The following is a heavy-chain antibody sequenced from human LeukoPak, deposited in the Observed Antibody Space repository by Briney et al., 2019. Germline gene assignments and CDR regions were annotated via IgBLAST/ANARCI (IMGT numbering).Heavy chain of an antibody. Sequence: SQTLSLTXTVSGGSLSSGSYYWSWIRQPAGKGLEWLGRIYTSGSTNYNPSLKSRATISVDTSKNQFSLKLSSVTAADTAVYYCARDDGKAVALDYWGQGTLVTVSS. CDR2: IYTSGST. CDR3: ARDDGKAVALDY. J-gene: IGHJ4*02. CDR1: GGSLSSGSYY. D-gene: IGHD6-19*01. V-gene: IGHV4-61*02.